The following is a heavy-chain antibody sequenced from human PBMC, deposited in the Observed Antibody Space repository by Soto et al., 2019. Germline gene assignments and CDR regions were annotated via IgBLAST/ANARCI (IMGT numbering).Heavy chain of an antibody. Sequence: KESGPTLVKPTQTLTLTCTFSGFSLSTSGVGVGWIRQPPGKALEWLALIYWDDDKRYSPSLKSRLTITKDTSKNQVVLTMTNMDPVDTATYYCAHRPGYCSSTSCSYNWFAPWGQGTLVTVSS. CDR3: AHRPGYCSSTSCSYNWFAP. J-gene: IGHJ5*02. CDR2: IYWDDDK. D-gene: IGHD2-2*01. V-gene: IGHV2-5*02. CDR1: GFSLSTSGVG.